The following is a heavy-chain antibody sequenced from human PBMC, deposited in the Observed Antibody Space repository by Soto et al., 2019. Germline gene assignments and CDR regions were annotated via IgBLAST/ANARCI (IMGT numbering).Heavy chain of an antibody. CDR3: ARGLSMVRGVIITWPSWFDP. J-gene: IGHJ5*02. V-gene: IGHV4-34*01. Sequence: SETLSLTCAVYGGSFSGYYWSWIRQPPGKGLEWIGEINHSGSTNYNPSLKSRVTISVDTSKNQFSLKLSSVTAADTAVYYCARGLSMVRGVIITWPSWFDPWGQGTLVT. CDR2: INHSGST. D-gene: IGHD3-10*01. CDR1: GGSFSGYY.